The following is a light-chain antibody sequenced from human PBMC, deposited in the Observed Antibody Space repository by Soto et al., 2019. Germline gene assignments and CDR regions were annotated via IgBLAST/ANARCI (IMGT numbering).Light chain of an antibody. CDR3: QQYGSSPLT. V-gene: IGKV3-20*01. CDR2: GAS. J-gene: IGKJ4*01. Sequence: IVLTQSPGTLSLSPGERPTLSCRASQSVSSSYLAWYQQKPGQAPRLLIYGASSRATGIPDRFSGSGSGTDFTLTISRLEPENFAVYSCQQYGSSPLTFGGGTKVDIK. CDR1: QSVSSSY.